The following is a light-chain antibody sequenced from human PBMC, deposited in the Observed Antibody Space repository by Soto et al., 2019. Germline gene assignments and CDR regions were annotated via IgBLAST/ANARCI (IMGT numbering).Light chain of an antibody. J-gene: IGKJ1*01. Sequence: IQMTQSPSSLSASVGDRVTITCRASQSISTYLIWYQQKPGKAPKLLIYATSSLQSGVPPRFSGSGSGTDFTLAISSLQPEDSATYYCLQDINYPWTFGQGTKVDI. CDR3: LQDINYPWT. V-gene: IGKV1-6*01. CDR2: ATS. CDR1: QSISTY.